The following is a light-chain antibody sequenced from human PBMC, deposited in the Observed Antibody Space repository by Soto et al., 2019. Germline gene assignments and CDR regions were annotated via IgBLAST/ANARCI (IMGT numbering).Light chain of an antibody. CDR2: AAS. J-gene: IGKJ1*01. CDR1: QGIRND. CDR3: LQEYNYPLT. V-gene: IGKV1-6*01. Sequence: AIQMTQSPSSLSASVGDRVTITCRARQGIRNDLGWYQQKPGKAPKLLIYAASSLQSGVPSRFSGSGSGSDFTLTISSLQPEDFATYYCLQEYNYPLTFGQGTKVEIK.